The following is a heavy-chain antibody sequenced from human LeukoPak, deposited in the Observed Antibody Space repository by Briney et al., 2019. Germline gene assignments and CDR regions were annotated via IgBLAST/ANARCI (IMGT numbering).Heavy chain of an antibody. CDR2: INSDGRST. CDR1: GFTFSRYW. CDR3: ARDPDSSGWSSFEY. D-gene: IGHD6-19*01. J-gene: IGHJ4*02. Sequence: GGSLRLSCAASGFTFSRYWMHWVRQAPGKGLVWVSRINSDGRSTNYADSVKGRFTISRDNAKNTLYLQMNSLRAEDTAVYYCARDPDSSGWSSFEYWGQGTLVTVSS. V-gene: IGHV3-74*01.